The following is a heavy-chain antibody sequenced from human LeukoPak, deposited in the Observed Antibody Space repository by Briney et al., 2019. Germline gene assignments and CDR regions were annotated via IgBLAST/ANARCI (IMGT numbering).Heavy chain of an antibody. V-gene: IGHV4-4*07. J-gene: IGHJ3*02. CDR2: VKNSGNT. D-gene: IGHD6-19*01. CDR3: AREGSSSGWRPFDI. Sequence: PSETLSLTCSVSGASISSYYWSWIRQPAGKGLVWIGRVKNSGNTNYNPSLESRVTLSLDTSKNQFSLNLSSVTAADTAVYYCAREGSSSGWRPFDIWGQGTVVTVSS. CDR1: GASISSYY.